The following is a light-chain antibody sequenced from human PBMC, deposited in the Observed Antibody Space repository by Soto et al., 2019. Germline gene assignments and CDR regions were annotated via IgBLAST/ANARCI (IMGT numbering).Light chain of an antibody. Sequence: EIVLPQSPGTLSLSQGARAALSCRASQSVSSKFLAGYQQKPGQAPRLLIYAASNRATGLPDRFSGSGSGTDFKLTISRLEPKNFAVYDCQQSECSPPTFGQVTNVEIK. CDR1: QSVSSKF. CDR2: AAS. J-gene: IGKJ1*01. CDR3: QQSECSPPT. V-gene: IGKV3-20*01.